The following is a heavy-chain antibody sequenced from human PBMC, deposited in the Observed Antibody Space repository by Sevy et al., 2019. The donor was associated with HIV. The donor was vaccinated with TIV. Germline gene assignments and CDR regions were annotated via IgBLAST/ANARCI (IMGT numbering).Heavy chain of an antibody. CDR3: TRDRNYYDSSGHYRGLGAFDI. V-gene: IGHV3-53*01. D-gene: IGHD3-22*01. CDR2: IYSGGST. J-gene: IGHJ3*02. Sequence: GGSLRLSCAASGFTVSSNYMSWVRQAPGKGLEWVSVIYSGGSTYYADSVKGRFTISRDNSKNTLYLQMNSLRAEDTAVYSCTRDRNYYDSSGHYRGLGAFDIWGQGTQVSVSS. CDR1: GFTVSSNY.